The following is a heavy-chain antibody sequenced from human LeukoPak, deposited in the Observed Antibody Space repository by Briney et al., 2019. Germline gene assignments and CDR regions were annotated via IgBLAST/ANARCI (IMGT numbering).Heavy chain of an antibody. V-gene: IGHV4-38-2*02. CDR3: ARDRGNLDAFDI. J-gene: IGHJ3*02. D-gene: IGHD4-23*01. Sequence: SETLSLTCTVSGYSISSGYYWGWIRQPPGMGLEWIGSIYHSGSTYYNPSLKSRVTISVDTSKNQFSLKLSSVTAADTAVYYCARDRGNLDAFDIWGQGTMVTVSS. CDR1: GYSISSGYY. CDR2: IYHSGST.